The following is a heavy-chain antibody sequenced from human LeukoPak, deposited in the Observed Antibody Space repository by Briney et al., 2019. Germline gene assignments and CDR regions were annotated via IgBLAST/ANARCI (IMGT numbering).Heavy chain of an antibody. CDR3: ARYRMDIVVRQDAFDI. CDR2: INHSGST. CDR1: GGSFNVYY. Sequence: PSEALSLTCALYGGSFNVYYWGWIRQPPGKGLEWIGEINHSGSTNYNPSLKSRVTISMDTSKNQFSLKLSSVTAADTAVYYCARYRMDIVVRQDAFDIWGQGTMVTVSS. V-gene: IGHV4-34*01. D-gene: IGHD2-15*01. J-gene: IGHJ3*02.